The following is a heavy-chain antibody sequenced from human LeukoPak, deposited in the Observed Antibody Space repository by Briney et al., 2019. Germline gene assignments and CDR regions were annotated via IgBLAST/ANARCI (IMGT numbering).Heavy chain of an antibody. J-gene: IGHJ4*02. CDR2: ISGDAGRT. CDR3: ASKYAY. V-gene: IGHV3-23*01. Sequence: SGGSLRLSCAASGFTFSSYGMNWVRQAPGKGLEWVSGISGDAGRTYYADSVKGRFTIYRDNSKNTLYLQMNSLRAEDTAVYYCASKYAYWGQGTLVTVSS. CDR1: GFTFSSYG.